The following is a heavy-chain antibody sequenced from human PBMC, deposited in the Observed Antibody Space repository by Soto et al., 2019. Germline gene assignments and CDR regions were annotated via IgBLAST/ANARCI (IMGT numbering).Heavy chain of an antibody. J-gene: IGHJ4*02. Sequence: PGGSLRLSCAASGFTFSIYAMHWVRQSPGKGLEWVAVISYDGSNKYYADSVKGRFTISRDNSKNTLYLQMNSLRAEDTAVYYCARDRKMGANPYFDYWGQGTLVTVSS. V-gene: IGHV3-30-3*01. CDR1: GFTFSIYA. D-gene: IGHD1-26*01. CDR3: ARDRKMGANPYFDY. CDR2: ISYDGSNK.